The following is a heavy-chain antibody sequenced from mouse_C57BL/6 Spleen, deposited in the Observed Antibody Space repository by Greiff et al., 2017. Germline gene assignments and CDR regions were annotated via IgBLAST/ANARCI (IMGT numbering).Heavy chain of an antibody. J-gene: IGHJ1*03. Sequence: QVQLQQSGPGLVAPSQSLSITCTVSGFSFTSSVVSWVRQPPGKGLEWLGVIWGDGSTNYHSALISRLSISKDNSKCQVFLKLNSLHTDVTATDYCANINDWYFDVWGTGTTVTVSS. CDR3: ANINDWYFDV. D-gene: IGHD1-3*01. V-gene: IGHV2-3*01. CDR1: GFSFTSSV. CDR2: IWGDGST.